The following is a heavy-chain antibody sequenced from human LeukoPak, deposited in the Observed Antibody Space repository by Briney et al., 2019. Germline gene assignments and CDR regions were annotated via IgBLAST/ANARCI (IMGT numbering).Heavy chain of an antibody. Sequence: GGSLRLSCAASEFTFSPYGMHWVRQAPGKGLEWVAVISYDGSYKFYADSVKGRFTISRDNSKSTLYLQMNSLRAEDTAVYYCAKDRYSGLNTIDYWGQGTLVTVSS. V-gene: IGHV3-30*18. J-gene: IGHJ4*02. CDR2: ISYDGSYK. CDR1: EFTFSPYG. CDR3: AKDRYSGLNTIDY. D-gene: IGHD6-13*01.